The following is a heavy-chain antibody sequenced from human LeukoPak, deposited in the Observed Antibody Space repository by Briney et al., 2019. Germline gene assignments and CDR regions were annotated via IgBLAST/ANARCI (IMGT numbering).Heavy chain of an antibody. CDR3: ARDADSIDGGSCYGI. CDR1: GGTFSSYT. CDR2: IIPILGIA. J-gene: IGHJ4*02. D-gene: IGHD2-15*01. V-gene: IGHV1-69*04. Sequence: SVKVSCKASGGTFSSYTISWVRQAPGQGLEWMGRIIPILGIANYAQKFQGRVTITADKSTSTAYMELSSLRSEDTAVYYCARDADSIDGGSCYGIWGQGTLVTVSS.